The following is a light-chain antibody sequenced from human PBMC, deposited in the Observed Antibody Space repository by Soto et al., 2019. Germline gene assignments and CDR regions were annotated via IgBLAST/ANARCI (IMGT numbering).Light chain of an antibody. CDR1: QSISNY. Sequence: EIVLTQSPVTLSLSPGERAALSCRASQSISNYLAWYQQKPGQPPRLLIWDASTRAIGIPARFSGSGSGTGFTLTISSLEPEDFAVYYCQQRSNWPLNFGQGTRLEIK. CDR2: DAS. J-gene: IGKJ5*01. CDR3: QQRSNWPLN. V-gene: IGKV3-11*01.